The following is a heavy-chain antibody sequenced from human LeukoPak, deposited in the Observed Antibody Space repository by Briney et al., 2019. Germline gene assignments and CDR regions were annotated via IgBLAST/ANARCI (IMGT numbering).Heavy chain of an antibody. CDR3: AREVLDFDY. Sequence: SETLSLTCAVSGYSISSGYYRGWIRQPPGKGLEWIGSIYHGGSTYYNPSLKSRVTISVDTSKNQFSLKLSSVTAADTAVYYCAREVLDFDYWGQGTLVTVSS. CDR1: GYSISSGYY. V-gene: IGHV4-38-2*02. D-gene: IGHD2-2*03. J-gene: IGHJ4*02. CDR2: IYHGGST.